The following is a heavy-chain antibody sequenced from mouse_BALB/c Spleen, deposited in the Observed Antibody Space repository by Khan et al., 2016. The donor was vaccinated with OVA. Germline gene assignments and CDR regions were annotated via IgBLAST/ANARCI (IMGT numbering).Heavy chain of an antibody. CDR1: GFSLSRYN. CDR3: AGAYYRYDGYYAMDD. J-gene: IGHJ4*01. Sequence: VELVESGPGLVAPSQSLSITCTVSGFSLSRYNIHWVRQPPGKGLEWLGMIWGGGGTDYNSTLKSRLSISKDNSKSQVFLKMNSLQTDDTAMYYCAGAYYRYDGYYAMDDWGQGTSVTVSS. CDR2: IWGGGGT. D-gene: IGHD2-14*01. V-gene: IGHV2-6-4*01.